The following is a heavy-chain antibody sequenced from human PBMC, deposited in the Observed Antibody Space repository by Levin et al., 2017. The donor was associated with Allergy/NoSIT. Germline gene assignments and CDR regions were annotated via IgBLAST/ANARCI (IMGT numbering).Heavy chain of an antibody. D-gene: IGHD6-13*01. CDR3: ARHGDSFYTSSWLNWFDP. CDR1: GDSITSGNFF. Sequence: SETLSLTCTVSGDSITSGNFFWGWIRQSPGKGLEWIGSIYQSGSTYYNPSLKIRVTISIDTSKNHISLELTSVTAADTAVYYCARHGDSFYTSSWLNWFDPWGQGTLVTVSS. V-gene: IGHV4-39*01. CDR2: IYQSGST. J-gene: IGHJ5*02.